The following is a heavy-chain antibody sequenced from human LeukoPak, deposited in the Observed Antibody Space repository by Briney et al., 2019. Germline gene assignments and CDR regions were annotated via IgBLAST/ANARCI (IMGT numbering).Heavy chain of an antibody. Sequence: SQTLSLTCTVSGGSISSGGYYWSWIRQHPGKGLEWIGHIYYSGSTCYNPSLKSRVTISVDTSKNQFSLKLSSVTAADTAVYYCARGADSPGAFDIWGQGTMVTVSS. CDR3: ARGADSPGAFDI. J-gene: IGHJ3*02. CDR2: IYYSGST. D-gene: IGHD2-21*01. CDR1: GGSISSGGYY. V-gene: IGHV4-31*03.